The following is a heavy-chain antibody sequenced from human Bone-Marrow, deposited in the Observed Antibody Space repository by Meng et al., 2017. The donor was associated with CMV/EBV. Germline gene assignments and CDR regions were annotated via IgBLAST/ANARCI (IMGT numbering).Heavy chain of an antibody. J-gene: IGHJ4*02. CDR2: IYSGGST. CDR3: VPDDFDY. CDR1: GFTFSNAW. D-gene: IGHD5-24*01. V-gene: IGHV3-66*01. Sequence: GGSLRLSCAASGFTFSNAWMSWVRQAPGKGLEWVSVIYSGGSTYYADSVKGRFTISRDNSKNTLYLQMNSLRVEDTAIYYCVPDDFDYWGQGTLVTVSS.